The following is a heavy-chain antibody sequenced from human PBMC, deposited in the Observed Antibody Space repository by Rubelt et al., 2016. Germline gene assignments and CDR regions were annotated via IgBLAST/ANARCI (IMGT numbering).Heavy chain of an antibody. CDR3: AIRQPDYGDLDFDY. Sequence: QVQLVQSGAEVKKPGASVKVSCKVSGYTLTELSMNWVRQAPGTGLEWMGGFDPEDGETIYAQKFQGRDTMTEDTSTDTVYMELSSLRSEDTAVYYCAIRQPDYGDLDFDYWGQGTLVTVSS. D-gene: IGHD4-17*01. V-gene: IGHV1-24*01. CDR1: GYTLTELS. J-gene: IGHJ4*02. CDR2: FDPEDGET.